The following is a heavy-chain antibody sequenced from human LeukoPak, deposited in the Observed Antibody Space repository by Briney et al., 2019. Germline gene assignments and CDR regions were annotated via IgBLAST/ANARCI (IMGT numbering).Heavy chain of an antibody. J-gene: IGHJ3*02. D-gene: IGHD3-22*01. CDR2: INHSGST. CDR1: GGSFSGYY. Sequence: SETLSLTCAVYGGSFSGYYWSWIRQPPGKGLEWIGEINHSGSTNYNPSLKSRVTISVDTSKNQFSLKLSFVTAADTAVYYCARRYYYYDSSGYYYFTSAFDIWGQGTMVTVSS. CDR3: ARRYYYYDSSGYYYFTSAFDI. V-gene: IGHV4-34*01.